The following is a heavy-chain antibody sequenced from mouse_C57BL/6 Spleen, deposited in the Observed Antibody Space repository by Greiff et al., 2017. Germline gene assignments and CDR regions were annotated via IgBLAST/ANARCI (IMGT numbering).Heavy chain of an antibody. CDR1: GFTFSDYY. V-gene: IGHV5-16*01. CDR3: ARGYYYGSSLYYAMDY. D-gene: IGHD1-1*01. Sequence: EVKLVESEGGLVQPGSSMKLSCTASGFTFSDYYMAWVRQVPEKGLEWVANTNYDGSSTYYLDSLKSRFIISRDNAKNILYLQMSSLKSEDTATYYCARGYYYGSSLYYAMDYWGQGTSVTVSS. CDR2: TNYDGSST. J-gene: IGHJ4*01.